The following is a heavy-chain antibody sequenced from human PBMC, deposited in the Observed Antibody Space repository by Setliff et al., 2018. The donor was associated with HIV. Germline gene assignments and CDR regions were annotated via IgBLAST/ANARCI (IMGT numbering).Heavy chain of an antibody. J-gene: IGHJ4*02. CDR3: AIQNSGWGVGLYYFDY. CDR1: GGSISSSSDY. CDR2: IYYSGSI. V-gene: IGHV4-39*01. Sequence: SATLSLTCSVSGGSISSSSDYWGWIRQPSWKGLEWIGSIYYSGSIYYNPSLKSRVTISVDTPNNHFSLRLSSVTAADTALYYCAIQNSGWGVGLYYFDYWGQGTLVTVSS. D-gene: IGHD6-19*01.